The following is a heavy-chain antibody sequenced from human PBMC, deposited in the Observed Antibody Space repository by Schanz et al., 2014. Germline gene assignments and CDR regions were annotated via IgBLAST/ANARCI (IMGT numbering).Heavy chain of an antibody. V-gene: IGHV3-23*04. CDR3: AKVQTHTLYGGNSCFDY. CDR2: ISGSGGST. Sequence: EVQVVESGGDLVQPGGSLRLSCAVSGCTFSNYGMGWVRQAPGKGLAWVSAISGSGGSTYYADSVKGRFTISRDNSNHTLYLQMNSLRPEDTALYYCAKVQTHTLYGGNSCFDYWGQGTLVTVSS. J-gene: IGHJ4*02. D-gene: IGHD2-21*02. CDR1: GCTFSNYG.